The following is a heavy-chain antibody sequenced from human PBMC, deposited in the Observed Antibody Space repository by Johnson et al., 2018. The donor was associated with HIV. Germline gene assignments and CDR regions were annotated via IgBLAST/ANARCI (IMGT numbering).Heavy chain of an antibody. J-gene: IGHJ3*02. CDR3: AKLRIIYAFDI. V-gene: IGHV3-30*18. Sequence: VQLVESGGGVVQPGRSLRLSCAASGFTFSSYGMHWVRQAPGKGLEWVAVISYDGSNKYYADSVKGRFTISRDNSKNTLYLQMNSLRAEDTAVYYCAKLRIIYAFDIWGQGTMVTVSS. D-gene: IGHD3-16*01. CDR1: GFTFSSYG. CDR2: ISYDGSNK.